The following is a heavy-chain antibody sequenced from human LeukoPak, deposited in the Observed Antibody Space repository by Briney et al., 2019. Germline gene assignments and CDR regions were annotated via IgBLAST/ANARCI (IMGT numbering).Heavy chain of an antibody. D-gene: IGHD1-26*01. CDR2: IYYSGST. CDR1: GGSISSSSYY. CDR3: ARGGSYYFDY. V-gene: IGHV4-39*01. Sequence: SETLSLTCTVSGGSISSSSYYWGWIRQPPGKGLEWIGSIYYSGSTSYNPSLKSRVTISVDTSKNQFSLRLSSVTAADTAVYYCARGGSYYFDYWGQGTLVTVSS. J-gene: IGHJ4*02.